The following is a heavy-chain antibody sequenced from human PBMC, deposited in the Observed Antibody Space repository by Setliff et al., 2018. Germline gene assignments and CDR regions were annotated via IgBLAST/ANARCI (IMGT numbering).Heavy chain of an antibody. Sequence: SETLSLTCTVSGGSIRNYYWSWIRQPPGKGLEWIGYIYYSGNTNYNPSLKSRVTISVDTSKNQFSLKLSSVTAADTAVYFCARGYYNFLSGYYTPYYFDYWGQRTLVTVSS. CDR2: IYYSGNT. D-gene: IGHD3-3*01. V-gene: IGHV4-59*01. J-gene: IGHJ4*02. CDR1: GGSIRNYY. CDR3: ARGYYNFLSGYYTPYYFDY.